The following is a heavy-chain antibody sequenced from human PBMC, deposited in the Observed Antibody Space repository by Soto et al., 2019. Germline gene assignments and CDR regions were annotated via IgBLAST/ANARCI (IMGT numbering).Heavy chain of an antibody. V-gene: IGHV3-53*01. CDR2: LYSGGTT. CDR3: GKERRGSGWFVCDY. CDR1: VFSVGDMY. D-gene: IGHD6-19*01. Sequence: WWSLRLSCTVFVFSVGDMYMNWFRQAPGKGLEWVSVLYSGGTTYYADSVRGRFTISRDNSKDTLYLQMNSLRADDTAVYYCGKERRGSGWFVCDYWGQGELVTVSS. J-gene: IGHJ4*02.